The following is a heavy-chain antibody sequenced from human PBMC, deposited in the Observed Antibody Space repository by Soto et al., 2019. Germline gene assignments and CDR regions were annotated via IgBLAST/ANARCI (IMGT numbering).Heavy chain of an antibody. J-gene: IGHJ4*02. Sequence: QVPLVQSGAEVKKPGASVRVSCEPSGYTFTTYDINWVRQATGQGLEWMGWMNPNSGNTGSAQKFQGRVTMTRNTSISTAYMELSNLRSEDTAVYFCARGRGRGPAAYFDYWGQGTLVTVSS. V-gene: IGHV1-8*01. CDR1: GYTFTTYD. CDR3: ARGRGRGPAAYFDY. D-gene: IGHD3-16*01. CDR2: MNPNSGNT.